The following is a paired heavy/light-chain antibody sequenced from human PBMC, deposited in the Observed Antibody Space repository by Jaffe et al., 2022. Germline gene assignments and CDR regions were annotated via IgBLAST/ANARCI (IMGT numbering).Heavy chain of an antibody. J-gene: IGHJ5*02. D-gene: IGHD3-10*01. CDR3: ARGVNTMVRGVISKWFDP. CDR1: GGSISSGSYY. CDR2: IYTSGST. Sequence: QVQLQESGPGLVKPSQTLSLTCTVSGGSISSGSYYWSWIRQPAGKGLEWIGRIYTSGSTNYNPSLKSRVTISVDTSKNQFSLKLSSVTAADTAVYYCARGVNTMVRGVISKWFDPWGQGTLVTVSS. V-gene: IGHV4-61*02.
Light chain of an antibody. CDR2: GAS. CDR3: QQYGSSPELT. CDR1: QSVSSSY. V-gene: IGKV3-20*01. Sequence: EIVLTQSPGTLSLSPGERATLSCRASQSVSSSYLAWYQQKPGQAPRLLIYGASSRATGIPDRFSGSGSGTDFTLTISRLEPEDFAVYYCQQYGSSPELTFGGGTKVEIK. J-gene: IGKJ4*01.